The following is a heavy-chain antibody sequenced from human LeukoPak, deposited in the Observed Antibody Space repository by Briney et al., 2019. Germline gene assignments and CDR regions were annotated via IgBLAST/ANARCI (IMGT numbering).Heavy chain of an antibody. V-gene: IGHV3-30-3*01. J-gene: IGHJ6*02. CDR2: ISYDETSK. CDR1: GFTFRRYA. Sequence: GGSLRLSCAASGFTFRRYAFHWVRQAPGKGLEWVAVISYDETSKYYADSVKGLFTISRDNSKSTLYLQMNSLGAEDTAVYYCARDSDYDIFSGYYPGGDYYGLDDWGRGTTVTVSS. CDR3: ARDSDYDIFSGYYPGGDYYGLDD. D-gene: IGHD3-9*01.